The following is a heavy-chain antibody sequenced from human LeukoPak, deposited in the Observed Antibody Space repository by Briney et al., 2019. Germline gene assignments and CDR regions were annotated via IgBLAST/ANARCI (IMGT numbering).Heavy chain of an antibody. V-gene: IGHV1-69*05. CDR2: IIPIFGTA. D-gene: IGHD6-13*01. CDR3: ARRIAAAGNEYFQH. J-gene: IGHJ1*01. CDR1: GGTFSSYA. Sequence: SVKVSCKASGGTFSSYAISWVRQAPGQGLEWMGGIIPIFGTANYAQKFQGRVTITTDESTSTAYMELSSPRSEDTAVYYCARRIAAAGNEYFQHWGQGTLVTVSS.